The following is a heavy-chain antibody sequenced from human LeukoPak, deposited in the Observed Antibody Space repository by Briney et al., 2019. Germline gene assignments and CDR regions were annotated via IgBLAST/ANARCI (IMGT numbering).Heavy chain of an antibody. Sequence: PSETLSLTCAVYGGSFSGYYWSWIRQPPGKGLEWIGEINHSGSTNYNPSLKSRVTISVDTSKNQFSLKLSSVTAADTAVYYCARGTTHYDTLTGYYSNWFDPWGQGTLVTVSS. CDR3: ARGTTHYDTLTGYYSNWFDP. D-gene: IGHD3-9*01. CDR2: INHSGST. J-gene: IGHJ5*02. CDR1: GGSFSGYY. V-gene: IGHV4-34*01.